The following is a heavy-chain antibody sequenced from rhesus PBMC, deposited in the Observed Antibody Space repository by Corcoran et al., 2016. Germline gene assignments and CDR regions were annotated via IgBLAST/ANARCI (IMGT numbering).Heavy chain of an antibody. CDR3: ARVRYSGYSYHFDY. CDR2: INGNSGST. D-gene: IGHD5-24*01. V-gene: IGHV4-80*01. CDR1: GGSFSSYW. Sequence: QVQLQESGPGLVKPSETLSLTCAVSGGSFSSYWWSWIRQPPGKGLEWIGEINGNSGSTNYNPSLKSRGTISKDAAKNQFSLKLSSGTAADTAVYYCARVRYSGYSYHFDYWGQGVLVTVSS. J-gene: IGHJ4*01.